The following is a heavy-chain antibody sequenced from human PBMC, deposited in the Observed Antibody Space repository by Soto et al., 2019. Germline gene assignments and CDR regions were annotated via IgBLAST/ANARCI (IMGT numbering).Heavy chain of an antibody. CDR1: GGTFSSYA. V-gene: IGHV1-69*06. CDR3: ARRSGYGDYVYFDY. J-gene: IGHJ4*02. D-gene: IGHD4-17*01. CDR2: IIPIFGTA. Sequence: SVKVSCKASGGTFSSYAISWVRQAPGQGLEWMGGIIPIFGTANYAQKFQGRVTITADKSTSTAYMELSSLRSEDTAVYYCARRSGYGDYVYFDYWGQGSLVTVSS.